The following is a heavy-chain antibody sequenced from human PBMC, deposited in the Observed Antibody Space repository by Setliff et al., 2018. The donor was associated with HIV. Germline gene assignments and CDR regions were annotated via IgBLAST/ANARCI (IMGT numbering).Heavy chain of an antibody. D-gene: IGHD5-12*01. J-gene: IGHJ5*02. CDR1: GGPISGYY. CDR2: IYYTGTT. CDR3: ARVGVAINWFDP. Sequence: SETLSLTCTVSGGPISGYYRSWIRQSPGKGLEYIGYIYYTGTTKYNPSLRSRVTISVDTSSNQFSLKLSSMTAADTAVYFCARVGVAINWFDPWGQGTLVTVSS. V-gene: IGHV4-59*01.